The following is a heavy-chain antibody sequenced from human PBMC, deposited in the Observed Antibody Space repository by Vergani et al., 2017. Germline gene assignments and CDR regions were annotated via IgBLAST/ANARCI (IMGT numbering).Heavy chain of an antibody. CDR1: GYSITNYC. CDR3: AKTHDFSSLYSSCNWFDP. CDR2: IYAGDSDV. V-gene: IGHV5-51*03. Sequence: EVQLVQSGAEVKKPGESLKISCQGSGYSITNYCIAWVRQRPGKGLEWMGIIYAGDSDVRYSPSFQGQVTMSVDKSLSTAYLQWSSLKASDTATYYCAKTHDFSSLYSSCNWFDPWGQGTQVTVSS. J-gene: IGHJ5*02. D-gene: IGHD3-3*01.